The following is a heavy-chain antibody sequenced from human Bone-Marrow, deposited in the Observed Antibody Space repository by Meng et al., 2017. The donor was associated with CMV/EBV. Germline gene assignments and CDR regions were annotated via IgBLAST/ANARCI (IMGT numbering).Heavy chain of an antibody. V-gene: IGHV1-18*01. CDR1: GYTFTSYG. CDR3: ARDNYDFWSGYSYYYCGMDV. Sequence: ASVKVSCKASGYTFTSYGISWVRQAPGQGLEWMGWISPYNGNTNYAQKVQGRVTMTTDTSTSTAYMELRSLRSDDTAVYYCARDNYDFWSGYSYYYCGMDVWGQGTTVTVSS. J-gene: IGHJ6*02. CDR2: ISPYNGNT. D-gene: IGHD3-3*01.